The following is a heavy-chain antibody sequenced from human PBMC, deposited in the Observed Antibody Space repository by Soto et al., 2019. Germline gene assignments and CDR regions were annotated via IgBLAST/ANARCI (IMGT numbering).Heavy chain of an antibody. CDR2: ISAYNGNT. Sequence: ASVKGSCKASGYTFTSYGISWVRQAPGQGLEWMGWISAYNGNTNYAQKLQGRVTMTTDTSTSTAYMELRSLRSDDTAVYYCGSYYYDSSGYPWFDPWGQGTLVTVSS. CDR1: GYTFTSYG. D-gene: IGHD3-22*01. V-gene: IGHV1-18*01. CDR3: GSYYYDSSGYPWFDP. J-gene: IGHJ5*02.